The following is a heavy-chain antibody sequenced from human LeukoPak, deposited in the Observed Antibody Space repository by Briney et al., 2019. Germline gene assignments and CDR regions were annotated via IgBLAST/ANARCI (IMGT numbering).Heavy chain of an antibody. J-gene: IGHJ3*02. D-gene: IGHD1/OR15-1a*01. CDR3: ASNKYPVQAFDI. V-gene: IGHV4-34*01. CDR2: INHGGDT. CDR1: GGSFSDYY. Sequence: SETLSLTCAVSGGSFSDYYYSWIRQPPGKGLEWTGEINHGGDTNYNSPLQSRVTLSVDTSRKQFSLILSSVTAADTAIYYCASNKYPVQAFDIWGQGTMVTVSS.